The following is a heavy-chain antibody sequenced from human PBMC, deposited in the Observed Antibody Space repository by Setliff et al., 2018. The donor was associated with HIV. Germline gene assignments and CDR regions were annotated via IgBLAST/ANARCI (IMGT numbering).Heavy chain of an antibody. CDR2: ISTSGST. D-gene: IGHD5-12*01. V-gene: IGHV4-59*08. J-gene: IGHJ4*02. Sequence: SETLSLTCTVSNGSISGSYWSYIRQPPGKGLEWIGHISTSGSTNHNPSLKSRVTISLDTSKNQFSLKVNSVTAADTAVYYCARQPRWLQFPRYFDYWGQGTLVTVSS. CDR3: ARQPRWLQFPRYFDY. CDR1: NGSISGSY.